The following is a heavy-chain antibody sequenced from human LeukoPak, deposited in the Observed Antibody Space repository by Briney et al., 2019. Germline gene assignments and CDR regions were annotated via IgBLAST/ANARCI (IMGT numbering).Heavy chain of an antibody. CDR1: EVIFSDYA. V-gene: IGHV3-23*05. Sequence: PGGPLRLSCAASEVIFSDYAMGWVRQAPGKGLEWVSTIDKTTYPTFYADSVKGRLTISRDNSKNTLYLQMNSLRTEDTAVYFCAKFEGATIPGWFNDYWGQGILVTVSS. J-gene: IGHJ4*02. D-gene: IGHD6-19*01. CDR3: AKFEGATIPGWFNDY. CDR2: IDKTTYPT.